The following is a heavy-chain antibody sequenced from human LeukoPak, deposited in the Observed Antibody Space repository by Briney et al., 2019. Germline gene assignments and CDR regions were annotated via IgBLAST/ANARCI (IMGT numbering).Heavy chain of an antibody. CDR3: TKDIRLGGWPLFDY. Sequence: PGGSLRLSCAASGFTFITYAMSWVRQAPGKGLEWVSAISGSGGSTYYADSVRGRFTISRDNAKNSLYLQMNSLRAEDTALYYCTKDIRLGGWPLFDYWGQGTLVTVSS. CDR1: GFTFITYA. J-gene: IGHJ4*02. D-gene: IGHD6-19*01. CDR2: ISGSGGST. V-gene: IGHV3-23*01.